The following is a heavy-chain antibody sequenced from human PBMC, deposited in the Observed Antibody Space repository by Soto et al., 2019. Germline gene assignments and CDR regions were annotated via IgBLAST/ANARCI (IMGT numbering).Heavy chain of an antibody. Sequence: GGSLRLSCAASGFTFSSYGMHWVRQAPGKGLEWVAVISYDGSNKYYADSVKGRFTISRDNSKNTLYLQMNSLRAEDTAVYYCAKVLVGATTPIYYYYGMDVWGQGTTVTVSS. CDR3: AKVLVGATTPIYYYYGMDV. CDR1: GFTFSSYG. V-gene: IGHV3-30*18. D-gene: IGHD1-26*01. J-gene: IGHJ6*02. CDR2: ISYDGSNK.